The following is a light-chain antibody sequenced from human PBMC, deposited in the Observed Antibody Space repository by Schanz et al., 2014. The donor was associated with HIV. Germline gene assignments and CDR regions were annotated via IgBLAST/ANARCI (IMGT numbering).Light chain of an antibody. CDR3: LQYNDDVYT. J-gene: IGKJ2*01. CDR2: EAS. Sequence: DIQMTQSPSTLSASVGARVTITCRASQSISGWLAWYQQKPGEAPNLLISEASTLESGVPSRFSGSGSGTEFTLSISSLQSDDFVTYYCLQYNDDVYTFGQGTKLEIK. CDR1: QSISGW. V-gene: IGKV1-5*03.